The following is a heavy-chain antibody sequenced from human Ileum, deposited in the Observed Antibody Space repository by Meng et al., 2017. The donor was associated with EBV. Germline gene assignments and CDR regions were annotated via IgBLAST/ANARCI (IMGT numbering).Heavy chain of an antibody. CDR3: ARNVPGTSAYYD. CDR2: IYYSGST. Sequence: QVQRREPGPGLLKPSATLSLTCAVLGYSISSTNWWGWIRQPPGKGLEWIGYIYYSGSTSYNPSLKSRVTMSVDTSKNQFSLNLNSVTAVDTAVYYCARNVPGTSAYYDWGQGTLVTVSS. J-gene: IGHJ4*02. D-gene: IGHD3-22*01. CDR1: GYSISSTNW. V-gene: IGHV4-28*01.